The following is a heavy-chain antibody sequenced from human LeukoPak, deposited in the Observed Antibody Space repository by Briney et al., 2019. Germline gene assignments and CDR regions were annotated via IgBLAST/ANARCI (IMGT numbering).Heavy chain of an antibody. D-gene: IGHD3-22*01. CDR1: GFTFTRFN. CDR3: ARDYYDSSGYPLGRFDY. V-gene: IGHV3-21*01. Sequence: GGSLRLSCAASGFTFTRFNMNWVRQAPGKGLEWVSSISSSSSYIYYAASVKGRFTISRDDAKNSLYLLMNSLRAEDTAVYYCARDYYDSSGYPLGRFDYWGQGTLVTVSS. CDR2: ISSSSSYI. J-gene: IGHJ4*02.